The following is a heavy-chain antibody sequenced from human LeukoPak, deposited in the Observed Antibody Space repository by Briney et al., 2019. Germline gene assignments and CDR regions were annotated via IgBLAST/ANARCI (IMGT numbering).Heavy chain of an antibody. Sequence: GESLKISCKGSGYSFTTYWIAWVRQMPGKGLECMGIIYPRDSNIRYSPPFQGQVTISADKSISTAYLQWNSLKASDTAMYYCARMIGLGEVSPYFDYWGQGSLVTVSS. CDR1: GYSFTTYW. D-gene: IGHD3-16*02. CDR3: ARMIGLGEVSPYFDY. V-gene: IGHV5-51*01. J-gene: IGHJ4*02. CDR2: IYPRDSNI.